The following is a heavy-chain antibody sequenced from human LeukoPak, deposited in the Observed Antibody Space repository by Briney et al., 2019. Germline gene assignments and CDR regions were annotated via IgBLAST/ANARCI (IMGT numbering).Heavy chain of an antibody. J-gene: IGHJ4*02. D-gene: IGHD1-26*01. CDR2: ISYDGSYK. CDR1: GFTFSTYG. Sequence: GGSLRLSCAASGFTFSTYGMHWVRQAPAKGLEWVALISYDGSYKSYADSVKGRFTISRDNSKNTLYLQMNSLRAEDTAVYYCAKDPYRGVGALTFDYWGQGTLVTVSS. V-gene: IGHV3-30*18. CDR3: AKDPYRGVGALTFDY.